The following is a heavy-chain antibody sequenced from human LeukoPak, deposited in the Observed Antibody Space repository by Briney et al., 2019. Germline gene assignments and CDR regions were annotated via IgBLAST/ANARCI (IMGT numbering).Heavy chain of an antibody. CDR3: VREVTMVRGVITFYHYNGMDV. J-gene: IGHJ6*02. D-gene: IGHD3-10*01. CDR2: ISAYNGYT. Sequence: ASVKVSCKASGYTFDSYGISWVRQAPGQGLEWMGWISAYNGYTNYAQKFQGRVTMTTDASTSTAYMDLRSLRSDDTAVYYCVREVTMVRGVITFYHYNGMDVWGQGTAVTVSS. V-gene: IGHV1-18*01. CDR1: GYTFDSYG.